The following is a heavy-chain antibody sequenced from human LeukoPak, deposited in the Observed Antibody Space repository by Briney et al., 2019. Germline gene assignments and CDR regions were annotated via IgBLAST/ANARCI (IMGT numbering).Heavy chain of an antibody. V-gene: IGHV1-18*01. CDR2: ISAYNGNT. Sequence: EASVKVSCKASGYTFTSYGISWVRQAPGQGLEWMGWISAYNGNTNYAQKLQGRVTMTTDTSTSTAYMELRSLRSDDTAVYYCARARNYYGSGSYYNPPYYFDYWGQGTLVTVSS. CDR1: GYTFTSYG. CDR3: ARARNYYGSGSYYNPPYYFDY. D-gene: IGHD3-10*01. J-gene: IGHJ4*02.